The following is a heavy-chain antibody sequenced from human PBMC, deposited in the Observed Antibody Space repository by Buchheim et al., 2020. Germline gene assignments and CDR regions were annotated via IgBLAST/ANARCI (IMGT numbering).Heavy chain of an antibody. D-gene: IGHD3-22*01. CDR2: INHSGST. CDR1: GGSFSGYY. J-gene: IGHJ4*02. V-gene: IGHV4-34*01. CDR3: ARGTHYYDSSGYYFDY. Sequence: QVQLQQWGAGLLKPSETLSLTCAVYGGSFSGYYWSWIRQPPGQGLEWIGAINHSGSTNSNPSLKSRVTISVDTSKNQFSLKLSSVTAADTAVYYCARGTHYYDSSGYYFDYWGQGTL.